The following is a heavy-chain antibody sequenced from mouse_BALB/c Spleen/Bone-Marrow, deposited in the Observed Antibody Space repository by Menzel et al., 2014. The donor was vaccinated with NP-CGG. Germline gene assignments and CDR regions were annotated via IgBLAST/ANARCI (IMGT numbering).Heavy chain of an antibody. Sequence: EVHLVESGGDLVQPGGSLKLSCAASGLTFSNYNISWVRQTPEKRLERVAYISNGGGNTYYPDTVKGRFTISRDNAKNTLYLQMTSLKSEDTAIYYCARHETGTGQYFDYWGQGTTLTVSS. CDR3: ARHETGTGQYFDY. V-gene: IGHV5-12-2*01. CDR2: ISNGGGNT. CDR1: GLTFSNYN. D-gene: IGHD4-1*01. J-gene: IGHJ2*01.